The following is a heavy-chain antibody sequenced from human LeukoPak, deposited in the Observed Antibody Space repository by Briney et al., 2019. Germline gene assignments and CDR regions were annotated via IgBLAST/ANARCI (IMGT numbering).Heavy chain of an antibody. Sequence: SETLSLTCTVSAGSISSYYWSWIRQPPGKGLEWIGYIYYSGSTNYNPSLKSRVTISVDTSKNQFSLKLSSVTAADAAVYYCAGTWAALYYFDYWGQGTLVTVSS. CDR2: IYYSGST. D-gene: IGHD1-26*01. CDR1: AGSISSYY. CDR3: AGTWAALYYFDY. J-gene: IGHJ4*02. V-gene: IGHV4-59*01.